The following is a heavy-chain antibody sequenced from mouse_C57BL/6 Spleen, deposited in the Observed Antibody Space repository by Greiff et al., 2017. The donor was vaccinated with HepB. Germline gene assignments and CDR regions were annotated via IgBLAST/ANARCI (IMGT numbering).Heavy chain of an antibody. D-gene: IGHD1-1*01. V-gene: IGHV1-22*01. CDR1: GYTFTDYN. CDR2: INPNNGGT. J-gene: IGHJ1*03. Sequence: VQLQQSGPELVKPGASVKMSCKASGYTFTDYNMHWVKQSHGKSLEWIGYINPNNGGTSYNQKFKGKATLTVNKSSSTAYMELRSLTSEDSAVYYCARYYYGSPRYFDVWGTGTTVTVSS. CDR3: ARYYYGSPRYFDV.